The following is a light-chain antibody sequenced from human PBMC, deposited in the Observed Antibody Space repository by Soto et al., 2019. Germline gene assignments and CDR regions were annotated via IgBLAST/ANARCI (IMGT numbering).Light chain of an antibody. CDR3: SSYAGSSNV. V-gene: IGLV2-8*01. J-gene: IGLJ1*01. CDR1: SSDVGDYNY. CDR2: EVS. Sequence: QSALTQPASVSGSPGQSITISCTGTSSDVGDYNYVSWYQQHPDKAPKLMIYEVSNRPSGVPDRFSGSKSGNTASLTVSGLQAEDEADYYCSSYAGSSNVFGTGTKVTVL.